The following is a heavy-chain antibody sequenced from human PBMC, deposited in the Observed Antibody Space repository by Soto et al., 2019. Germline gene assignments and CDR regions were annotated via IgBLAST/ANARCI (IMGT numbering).Heavy chain of an antibody. CDR1: GGSISSGDYS. CDR2: IYYSGST. Sequence: SETLSLTCTVSGGSISSGDYSWSWIRQHPGKGLEWIGYIYYSGSTYYNPSLKSRVTISVDTSKNQFSLKLSSVTAADTAVYYCAREVVAAKSNWFDPWGQGTLVTVSS. V-gene: IGHV4-31*03. D-gene: IGHD2-15*01. CDR3: AREVVAAKSNWFDP. J-gene: IGHJ5*02.